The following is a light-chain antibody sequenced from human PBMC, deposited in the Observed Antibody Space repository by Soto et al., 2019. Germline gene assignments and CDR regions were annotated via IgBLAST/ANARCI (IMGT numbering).Light chain of an antibody. CDR3: QQYYSYPRT. Sequence: ATQMTQSPSSFSASTGDRVTITCRASQGISSYLAWYQQKPGKAPNLLIYAASTLQSGVPSRFSGSGSGTDFTLTISCLQSEDFATYYCQQYYSYPRTFGQGTKGEIK. J-gene: IGKJ1*01. CDR2: AAS. CDR1: QGISSY. V-gene: IGKV1-8*01.